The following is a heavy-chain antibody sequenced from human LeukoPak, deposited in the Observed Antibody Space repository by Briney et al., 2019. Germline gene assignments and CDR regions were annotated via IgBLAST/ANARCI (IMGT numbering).Heavy chain of an antibody. V-gene: IGHV3-9*01. CDR1: GFTFDDYA. CDR3: AKDARTYYDILTGSNWLDP. D-gene: IGHD3-9*01. J-gene: IGHJ5*02. Sequence: PGGSLRLSCAASGFTFDDYAMHWVRQAPGKGLEWVSGISWNSGSIGYADSVKGRFTISRDNAKNSLYLQMNSLRAEDTALYYCAKDARTYYDILTGSNWLDPWGQGTLVTVSS. CDR2: ISWNSGSI.